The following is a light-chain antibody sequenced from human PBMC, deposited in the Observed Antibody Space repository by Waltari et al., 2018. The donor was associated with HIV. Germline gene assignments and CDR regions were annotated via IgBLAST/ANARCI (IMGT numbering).Light chain of an antibody. CDR3: QQFYNTPIT. CDR1: QSISSW. V-gene: IGKV1-5*03. Sequence: DIQMTQSPSTLSASVGDRVTITCRASQSISSWLAWYQQKPGKAPKLLIYKASSLESGVPSRFSGSGSGTDFTLTISSLQAEDVAVYYCQQFYNTPITFGQGTRLEIK. CDR2: KAS. J-gene: IGKJ5*01.